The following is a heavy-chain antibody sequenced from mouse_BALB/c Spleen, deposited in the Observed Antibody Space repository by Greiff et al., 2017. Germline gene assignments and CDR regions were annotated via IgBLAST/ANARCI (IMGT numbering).Heavy chain of an antibody. CDR2: ISSGGSYT. D-gene: IGHD2-1*01. Sequence: EVKLEESGGGLVKPGGSLKLSCAASGFTFSSYAMSWVRQSPEKRLEWVAEISSGGSYTYYPDTVTGRFTISRDNAKNTLYLEMSSLRSEDTAMYYCARENGNLDYWGQGTTLTVSS. CDR3: ARENGNLDY. CDR1: GFTFSSYA. J-gene: IGHJ2*01. V-gene: IGHV5-9-4*01.